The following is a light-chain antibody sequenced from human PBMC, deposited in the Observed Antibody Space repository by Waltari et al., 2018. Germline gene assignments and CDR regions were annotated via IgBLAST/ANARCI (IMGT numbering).Light chain of an antibody. CDR3: SSYTSSSTNYV. Sequence: QSALTQPASVSGSPGQSITISCTGTSSDVGGYNYVSWYQQHPGKAPKLMIYEVSNRPSGVPNRFSGSKSGNTASLTISGIQAEDEADYYCSSYTSSSTNYVFGTGTKVTVL. V-gene: IGLV2-14*01. CDR2: EVS. J-gene: IGLJ1*01. CDR1: SSDVGGYNY.